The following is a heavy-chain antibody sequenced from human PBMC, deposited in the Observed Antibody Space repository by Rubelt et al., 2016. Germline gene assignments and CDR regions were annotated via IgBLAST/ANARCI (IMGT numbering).Heavy chain of an antibody. D-gene: IGHD2-2*01. V-gene: IGHV1-2*06. CDR2: IRPNSGDT. CDR3: ARLRGTSIFDPPIY. Sequence: QVQLVQSGAEVRKPGASVRVSCKGQGLEWMGRIRPNSGDTNYAQNFQGRVTMTRDTSISTAYMELSSLRSDDTAVYYCARLRGTSIFDPPIYWGQGTLVTVSS. J-gene: IGHJ4*02.